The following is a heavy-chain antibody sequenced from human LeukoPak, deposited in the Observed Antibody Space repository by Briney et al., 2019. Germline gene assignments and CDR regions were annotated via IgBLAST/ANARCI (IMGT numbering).Heavy chain of an antibody. Sequence: PGGSLRLSCAASGFTVSSNYMSWVRQAPGKGLEWVSLIYTGVTTYYADSVEGRFTVSRHNSENTLYLHMNSLRTEDTAVYYCARVLRDFYDGSVHYAFDVWGQGTMVTVSS. D-gene: IGHD3-22*01. V-gene: IGHV3-53*04. CDR3: ARVLRDFYDGSVHYAFDV. CDR1: GFTVSSNY. J-gene: IGHJ3*01. CDR2: IYTGVTT.